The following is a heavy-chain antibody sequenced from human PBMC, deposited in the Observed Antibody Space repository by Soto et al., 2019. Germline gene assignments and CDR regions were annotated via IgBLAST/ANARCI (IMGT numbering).Heavy chain of an antibody. CDR2: IFYSGTT. CDR3: ARDWVHERWFDP. CDR1: GGSVNSGDYY. Sequence: LSLTCTVSGGSVNSGDYYWSWIRQSPGKGLEWIGSIFYSGTTDYNPSLQGRVTISIATSKNQFSLRLTSVTATDTALYYCARDWVHERWFDPWGQGTLVTVSS. V-gene: IGHV4-30-4*01. J-gene: IGHJ5*02. D-gene: IGHD1-1*01.